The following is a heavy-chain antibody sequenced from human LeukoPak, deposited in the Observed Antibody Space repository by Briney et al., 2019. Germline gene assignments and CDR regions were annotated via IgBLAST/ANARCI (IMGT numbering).Heavy chain of an antibody. CDR2: MNPNSGDT. D-gene: IGHD6-6*01. V-gene: IGHV1-2*02. J-gene: IGHJ5*02. CDR3: ATDQYTSSSGRFDP. CDR1: GYTFTTKY. Sequence: ASVKVSCKASGYTFTTKYMHWVRQAPGQGLEWMGWMNPNSGDTKYAQKFQGRVTMTRDTSITTAYMELSRPRSDDTAVYYCATDQYTSSSGRFDPWGQGSLVTVSS.